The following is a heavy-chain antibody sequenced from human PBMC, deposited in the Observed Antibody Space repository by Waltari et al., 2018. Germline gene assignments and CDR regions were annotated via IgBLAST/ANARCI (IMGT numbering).Heavy chain of an antibody. V-gene: IGHV3-74*01. CDR1: GFTFSSYW. Sequence: EVQLVESGGGLVQPGGSLRLSCAASGFTFSSYWMHWVRQAPGKGLVWVSDITTDGSTTNYADSVKGRFTISRDNAKNTLYLQMDSLRAEETAVYYCVIGAQHVSNWYASEYFQHWGQGTLVTVSS. CDR3: VIGAQHVSNWYASEYFQH. D-gene: IGHD6-13*01. CDR2: ITTDGSTT. J-gene: IGHJ1*01.